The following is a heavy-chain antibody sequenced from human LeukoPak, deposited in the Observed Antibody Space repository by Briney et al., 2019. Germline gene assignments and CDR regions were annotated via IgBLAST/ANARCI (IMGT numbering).Heavy chain of an antibody. CDR1: NYSISRTYH. V-gene: IGHV4-38-2*02. Sequence: SETLSLTCSVSNYSISRTYHWGWIRQPPGKGLEWIGTIYHSGTTYYSPSLKSRVTISIHTSKNQFSLRLSSVTAADTAVYFCARGILRDYYDSSGFYHRGGVGYWGQGTLVTVSS. CDR3: ARGILRDYYDSSGFYHRGGVGY. J-gene: IGHJ4*02. CDR2: IYHSGTT. D-gene: IGHD3-22*01.